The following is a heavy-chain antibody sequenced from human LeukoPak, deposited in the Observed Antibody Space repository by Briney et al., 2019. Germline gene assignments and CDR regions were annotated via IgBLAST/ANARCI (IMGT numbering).Heavy chain of an antibody. Sequence: SETLSLTCTVSGYSISSGYYWGWIRQPPGKGLEWIGSIYHSGSTYYNPSLKSRVTISVDTSKNQFSLKLSSVTAADTAVYYCARDSVTTGEVKFDPWGQGTLVTVSS. V-gene: IGHV4-38-2*02. CDR1: GYSISSGYY. CDR3: ARDSVTTGEVKFDP. J-gene: IGHJ5*02. D-gene: IGHD4-17*01. CDR2: IYHSGST.